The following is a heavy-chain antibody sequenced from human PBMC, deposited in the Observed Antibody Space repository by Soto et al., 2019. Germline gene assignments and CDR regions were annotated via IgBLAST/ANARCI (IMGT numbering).Heavy chain of an antibody. CDR1: GFTFSSCW. CDR3: ASDPGQLVTPS. Sequence: EVQLVESGGGLVQPGGSLRLSCAASGFTFSSCWMTWVRQAPGKGLEWGGNIKQDGSEKYYAASVKGRFTISRDNAKNSLYLQMNSLRAEDTAVYYWASDPGQLVTPSWGQGTLVTVS. J-gene: IGHJ5*02. V-gene: IGHV3-7*01. CDR2: IKQDGSEK. D-gene: IGHD3-9*01.